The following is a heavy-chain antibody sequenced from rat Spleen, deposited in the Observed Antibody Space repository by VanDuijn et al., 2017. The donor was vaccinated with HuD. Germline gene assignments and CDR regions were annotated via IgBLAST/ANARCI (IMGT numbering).Heavy chain of an antibody. Sequence: EVQLVESGGGLMQPGGSMKLSCVASGFTFSNYGMAWVRQAPTKGLEWVATIIYDGGNTYYRDSVKGRFTISRDNAENTVYLQMNSLRSEDTATYYCAVSGYGYWGQGVMVTVSS. J-gene: IGHJ2*01. CDR3: AVSGYGY. D-gene: IGHD4-3*01. CDR1: GFTFSNYG. V-gene: IGHV5S13*01. CDR2: IIYDGGNT.